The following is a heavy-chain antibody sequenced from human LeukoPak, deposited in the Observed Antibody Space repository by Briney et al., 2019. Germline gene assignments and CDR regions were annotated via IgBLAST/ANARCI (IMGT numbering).Heavy chain of an antibody. CDR2: ISYDGSKK. CDR1: GFTFSSYA. D-gene: IGHD2-21*01. V-gene: IGHV3-30-3*01. Sequence: GGSLRLSCAASGFTFSSYAMSWVRQAPGKGLEWVAVISYDGSKKYYADSVKGRFTISRDNSKNTLSLQMNSLRAEDTAVYYCARSSPDRPGDFYWGQGTLVTVSS. J-gene: IGHJ4*02. CDR3: ARSSPDRPGDFY.